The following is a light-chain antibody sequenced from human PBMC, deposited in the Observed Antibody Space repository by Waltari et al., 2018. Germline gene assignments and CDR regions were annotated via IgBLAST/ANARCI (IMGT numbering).Light chain of an antibody. Sequence: QSALTQPASVSGSPGQSITISCTGSSNAGRYTFVSWYQHHPGKAPKVIICEDTERPSGVSNRFSASKSGETASLTISGLQAEDEADYYCCSYSRTSVIFGGGTKVTVL. CDR1: SNAGRYTF. J-gene: IGLJ2*01. CDR2: EDT. CDR3: CSYSRTSVI. V-gene: IGLV2-23*01.